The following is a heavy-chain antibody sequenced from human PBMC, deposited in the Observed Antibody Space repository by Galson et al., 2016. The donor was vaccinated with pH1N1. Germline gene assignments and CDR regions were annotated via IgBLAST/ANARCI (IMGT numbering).Heavy chain of an antibody. D-gene: IGHD6-19*01. J-gene: IGHJ3*02. CDR2: IKEDGSDT. Sequence: SLRLSCAASGFTFSSYWMSWVRQAPGKGLEWVANIKEDGSDTYYVDSVRGRFTISRDNAKNSLYLQMNSLRDEDTALYYCAKQRGHSSGGWRGSFDIWGQGTTVTVSS. CDR3: AKQRGHSSGGWRGSFDI. CDR1: GFTFSSYW. V-gene: IGHV3-7*01.